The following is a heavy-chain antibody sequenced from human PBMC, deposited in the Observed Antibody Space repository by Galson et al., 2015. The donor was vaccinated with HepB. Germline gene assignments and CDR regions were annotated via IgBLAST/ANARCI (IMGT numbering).Heavy chain of an antibody. CDR1: GFTFSNYD. Sequence: SLRLSCAASGFTFSNYDMRWVRQAPGKGLDWVSAIRGRDGSTHYADSVKGRFTISRDNSKNTLYLQMNNLRAEDTALYYCATQNFDYWGRETLVTVSS. CDR2: IRGRDGST. CDR3: ATQNFDY. V-gene: IGHV3-23*01. J-gene: IGHJ4*02.